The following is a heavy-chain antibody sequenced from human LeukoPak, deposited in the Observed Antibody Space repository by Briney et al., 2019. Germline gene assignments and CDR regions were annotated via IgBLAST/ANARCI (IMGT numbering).Heavy chain of an antibody. Sequence: SETLSLTCAVSGGSLSSDSYYWGWLRQPPGTGLEGIGSIYSGGTTYYNPSLKSRVTISVDTSKNQFSLKLTSVTAADAAAYYCARHSRNCSGGYCYLYYWGQGTLVTVSS. CDR1: GGSLSSDSYY. V-gene: IGHV4-39*01. J-gene: IGHJ4*03. D-gene: IGHD2-15*01. CDR3: ARHSRNCSGGYCYLYY. CDR2: IYSGGTT.